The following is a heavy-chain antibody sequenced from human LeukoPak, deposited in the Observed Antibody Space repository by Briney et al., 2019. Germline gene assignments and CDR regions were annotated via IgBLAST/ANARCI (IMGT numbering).Heavy chain of an antibody. CDR1: GFTFSSYS. CDR2: ISSSSRTI. J-gene: IGHJ4*02. CDR3: ARDALTGSYAQPDC. V-gene: IGHV3-48*01. Sequence: GGSLRLSCAASGFTFSSYSMSWVRQAPGKGLEWTSYISSSSRTIYYADSVKGRFTISRDNAKNSLYLQMNSLRVEDTAVYYCARDALTGSYAQPDCWGQGTLVTVSS. D-gene: IGHD1-26*01.